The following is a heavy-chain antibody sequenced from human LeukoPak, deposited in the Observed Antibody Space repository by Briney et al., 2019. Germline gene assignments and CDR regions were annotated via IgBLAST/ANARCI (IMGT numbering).Heavy chain of an antibody. J-gene: IGHJ4*02. CDR1: GGTFSSYA. CDR2: IIPIFGTA. D-gene: IGHD4-23*01. CDR3: AREGPVGNSFDY. V-gene: IGHV1-69*13. Sequence: ASVKVSCKAAGGTFSSYAISWGRQAPGQGLEWLGGIIPIFGTANYAQKFQGRVTITADESTSTAYMELSSLRSEDTAVYYCAREGPVGNSFDYWGQGTLVTVSS.